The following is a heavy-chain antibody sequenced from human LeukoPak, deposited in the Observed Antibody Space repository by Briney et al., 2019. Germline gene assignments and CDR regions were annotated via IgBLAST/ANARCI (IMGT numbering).Heavy chain of an antibody. CDR1: GFTFSHYG. Sequence: PGGSLRLSCEASGFTFSHYGIHWVRQTPGKGLEWVAAISSDGVEKHYADSVKGRFTISRDNSKSTLYLQMNSLRAEDTALYYCAREGHYDILTGYSPVEYYFYYMDVGGKGTTVTVSS. V-gene: IGHV3-30*04. J-gene: IGHJ6*03. CDR3: AREGHYDILTGYSPVEYYFYYMDV. CDR2: ISSDGVEK. D-gene: IGHD3-9*01.